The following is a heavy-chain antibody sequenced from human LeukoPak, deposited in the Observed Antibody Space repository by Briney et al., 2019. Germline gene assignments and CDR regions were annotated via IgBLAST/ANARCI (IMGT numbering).Heavy chain of an antibody. CDR1: GGSISSSSYY. CDR3: ARALQYYYYGMDV. J-gene: IGHJ6*02. Sequence: SETLSLTCTVSGGSISSSSYYWGWIRQPPGKGLEWIGEINHSGSTNYNPSLKGRVTISVDTSKNQFSLKLSSVTAADTAVYYCARALQYYYYGMDVWGQGTTVTVSS. V-gene: IGHV4-39*07. CDR2: INHSGST.